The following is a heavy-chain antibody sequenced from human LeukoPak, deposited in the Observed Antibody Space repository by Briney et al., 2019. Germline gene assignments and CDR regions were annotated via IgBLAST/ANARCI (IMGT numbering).Heavy chain of an antibody. V-gene: IGHV3-23*01. Sequence: TGGSLRLSCAASGFTFSSYAMSWVRQAPGKGLEWVSAISGSGGSTYYADSVKGRFTISRDNSKNTLYLQMNSLRAEDTAVYYCANIHSSGPHAFDIWGQGTMVTVSS. CDR3: ANIHSSGPHAFDI. D-gene: IGHD6-19*01. J-gene: IGHJ3*02. CDR2: ISGSGGST. CDR1: GFTFSSYA.